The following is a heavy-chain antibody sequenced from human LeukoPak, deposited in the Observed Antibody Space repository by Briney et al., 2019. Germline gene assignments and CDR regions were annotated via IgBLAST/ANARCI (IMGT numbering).Heavy chain of an antibody. CDR2: INWDGGST. V-gene: IGHV3-43*01. CDR1: GFNFEDYT. J-gene: IGHJ6*03. CDR3: AKGPAYGDYSYMDV. Sequence: PGGSLRLSCAASGFNFEDYTMHWVRHTPGKGLEWVSLINWDGGSTYYADSVKGRFAISRDNNKNSLYLQMTSLRTEDTALYYCAKGPAYGDYSYMDVWGKGTTVTISS. D-gene: IGHD4-17*01.